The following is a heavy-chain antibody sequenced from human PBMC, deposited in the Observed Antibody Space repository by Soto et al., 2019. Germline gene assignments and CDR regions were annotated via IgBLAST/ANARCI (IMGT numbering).Heavy chain of an antibody. Sequence: QVQLQESGPGLVKPSGTLSLTCAVSGGSISSSNWWSWVRQPPGKGLEWIVEIYHSGSTNYNPSLEIRVTISVHKSKNQLSLKLSSVTAADTAVYYCARSSSFKRGWFDPWGQGTLVTVSS. V-gene: IGHV4-4*02. J-gene: IGHJ5*02. CDR2: IYHSGST. D-gene: IGHD6-13*01. CDR3: ARSSSFKRGWFDP. CDR1: GGSISSSNW.